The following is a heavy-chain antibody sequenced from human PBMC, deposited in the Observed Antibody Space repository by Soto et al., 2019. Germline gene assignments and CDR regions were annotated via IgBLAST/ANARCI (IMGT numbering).Heavy chain of an antibody. CDR1: GFRFEDYG. V-gene: IGHV3-9*01. Sequence: EVQLVESGGGLVQPGRSQRLSCAASGFRFEDYGMHWVRQAPGKGLEWVSSISWNNRNIAYADSVKGRFTISRDNAKNSLYHHMNMLRPEDTALYYCAKDISRYQLVLITEGMEVWGKGTTVTVSS. CDR2: ISWNNRNI. D-gene: IGHD3-10*01. CDR3: AKDISRYQLVLITEGMEV. J-gene: IGHJ6*04.